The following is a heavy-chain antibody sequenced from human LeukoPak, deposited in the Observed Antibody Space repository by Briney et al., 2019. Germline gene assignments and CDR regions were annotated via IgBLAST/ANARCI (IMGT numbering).Heavy chain of an antibody. V-gene: IGHV1-18*01. CDR1: GGTFSSYA. Sequence: ASVKVSCKASGGTFSSYAISWVRQAPGQGLEWMGWISGYNGNTLYAQKFQGRVTMTTDTSTSTAYMELRSLRSDDTAVYYCVRIGCSSTSCYGNSVDPWGQGTLVTVSS. D-gene: IGHD2-2*01. CDR2: ISGYNGNT. J-gene: IGHJ5*02. CDR3: VRIGCSSTSCYGNSVDP.